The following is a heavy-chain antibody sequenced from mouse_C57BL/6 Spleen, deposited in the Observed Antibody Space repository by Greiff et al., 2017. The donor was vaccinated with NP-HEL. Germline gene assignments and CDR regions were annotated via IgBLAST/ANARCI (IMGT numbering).Heavy chain of an antibody. CDR1: GYTFTSYW. V-gene: IGHV1-64*01. D-gene: IGHD1-1*01. J-gene: IGHJ2*01. Sequence: QVQLKESGAELVKPGASVKLSCKASGYTFTSYWMHWVKQRPGQGLEWIGMIHPNSGSTNYNEKFKSKATLTVDKSSSTAYMQLSSLTSEDSAVYYCARNYGSSYARSFDYWGQGTTLTVSS. CDR3: ARNYGSSYARSFDY. CDR2: IHPNSGST.